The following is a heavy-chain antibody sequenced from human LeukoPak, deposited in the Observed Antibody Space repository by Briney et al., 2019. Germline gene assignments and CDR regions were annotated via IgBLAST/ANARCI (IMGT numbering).Heavy chain of an antibody. V-gene: IGHV4-59*12. CDR2: IYYSGST. Sequence: SETLSLTCTVSGGSISSYYWSWIRQPPGKGLEWIGYIYYSGSTNYNPSLKSRVSMSVDTSRNQFSLKLTSVTAADTALYYCARAPGPNWFDPWGQGTLVTVSS. CDR3: ARAPGPNWFDP. J-gene: IGHJ5*02. CDR1: GGSISSYY.